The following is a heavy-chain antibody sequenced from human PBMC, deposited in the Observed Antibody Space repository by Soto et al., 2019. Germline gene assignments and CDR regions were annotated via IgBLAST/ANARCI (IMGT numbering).Heavy chain of an antibody. D-gene: IGHD4-17*01. CDR2: IWYDGSNK. CDR3: AREAYGDYEIDY. CDR1: GFTFSSYG. V-gene: IGHV3-33*01. J-gene: IGHJ4*02. Sequence: QVQLVESGGGVVQPGRSLRLSCAASGFTFSSYGMHWVRQAPGKGLEWVAVIWYDGSNKYYADSVKGRFTISRDNSKNTLYLQMNSLRAEDTAVYYCAREAYGDYEIDYWGQGTLVTVSS.